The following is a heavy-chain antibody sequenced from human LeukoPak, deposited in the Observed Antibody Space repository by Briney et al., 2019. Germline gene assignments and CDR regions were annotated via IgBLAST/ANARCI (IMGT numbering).Heavy chain of an antibody. CDR1: GFTFSTYG. J-gene: IGHJ6*03. CDR2: ISGRDYS. Sequence: SGGSLRLSCVASGFTFSTYGMSWVRQAPGKGLEWVSGISGRDYSDHADSVKGRFTISRDNSKNTLYLQMNSLRAEDTALYYCAKSRNFYYYFMEVSGRGTKVTISS. CDR3: AKSRNFYYYFMEV. V-gene: IGHV3-23*01.